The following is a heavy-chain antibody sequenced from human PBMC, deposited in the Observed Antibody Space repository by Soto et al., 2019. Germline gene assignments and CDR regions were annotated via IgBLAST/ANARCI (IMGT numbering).Heavy chain of an antibody. CDR1: GYTFTSYY. CDR3: ARERGMTTVTYAFDY. J-gene: IGHJ4*02. V-gene: IGHV1-46*01. D-gene: IGHD4-4*01. CDR2: RNPSGGRT. Sequence: QVQLVQSGAEVKKPGASVKVSCNASGYTFTSYYIHWVRQAPGQGLEWMGIRNPSGGRTTYAQKFQGRVTMTRNTSTCTAYMELSSLRSEDTAVYFCARERGMTTVTYAFDYWGQGTLVTVSS.